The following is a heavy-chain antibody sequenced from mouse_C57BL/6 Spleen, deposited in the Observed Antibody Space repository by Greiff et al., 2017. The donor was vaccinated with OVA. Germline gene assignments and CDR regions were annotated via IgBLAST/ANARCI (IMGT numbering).Heavy chain of an antibody. CDR3: AREGDDYDRDRDFDY. V-gene: IGHV1-61*01. D-gene: IGHD2-4*01. J-gene: IGHJ2*01. CDR1: GYTFTSYW. CDR2: IYPSDSET. Sequence: VQLQQSGAELVRPGSSVKLSCKASGYTFTSYWMDWVKQRPGQGLEWIGNIYPSDSETHYNQKFKDKATLTVDKSSSTAYMQLSSLTSEDSAVYYCAREGDDYDRDRDFDYWGQGTTLTVSS.